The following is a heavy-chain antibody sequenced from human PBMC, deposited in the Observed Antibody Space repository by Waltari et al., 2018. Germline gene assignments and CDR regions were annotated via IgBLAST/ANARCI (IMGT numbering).Heavy chain of an antibody. CDR2: ISYDGSNK. CDR1: GFTFSSYA. Sequence: QLQLVESGGGVVQPGRSLRLSCAASGFTFSSYAMPCVRQAPGKGLEWVAVISYDGSNKYYADSVKGRFTISRDNSKNTLYLQMNSLRAEDTAVYYCALTLVRGVIMYKFDYWGQGTLVTVSS. V-gene: IGHV3-30*01. D-gene: IGHD3-10*01. CDR3: ALTLVRGVIMYKFDY. J-gene: IGHJ4*02.